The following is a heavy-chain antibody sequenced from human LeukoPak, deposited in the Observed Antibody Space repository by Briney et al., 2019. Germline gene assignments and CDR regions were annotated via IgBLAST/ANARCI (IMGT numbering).Heavy chain of an antibody. J-gene: IGHJ4*02. CDR3: AKDPHIVVATAIIDY. V-gene: IGHV3-23*01. Sequence: PGGSLRLSCAASGFTFSSYAMSWVRQAPGKGLEWVSATSGSGGTTYYADSVKGRFTISRDNSKNTLYLQMNSLRAEDTAVYYCAKDPHIVVATAIIDYWGQGTLVTVSS. D-gene: IGHD2-21*02. CDR1: GFTFSSYA. CDR2: TSGSGGTT.